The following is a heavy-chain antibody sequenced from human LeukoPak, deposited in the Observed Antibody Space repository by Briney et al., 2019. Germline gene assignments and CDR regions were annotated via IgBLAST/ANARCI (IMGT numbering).Heavy chain of an antibody. V-gene: IGHV3-30*04. CDR3: AKGVATYYDILTGYYVTPGFDY. CDR2: ISYDGSNK. CDR1: GFTFSSYA. Sequence: GGSLRLSCAASGFTFSSYAMHWVRQAPGKGLEWVAVISYDGSNKYYADSVRGRFTISRDNSKNTLYLQMNSLRAEDTAVYYCAKGVATYYDILTGYYVTPGFDYWGQGTLVTVSS. J-gene: IGHJ4*02. D-gene: IGHD3-9*01.